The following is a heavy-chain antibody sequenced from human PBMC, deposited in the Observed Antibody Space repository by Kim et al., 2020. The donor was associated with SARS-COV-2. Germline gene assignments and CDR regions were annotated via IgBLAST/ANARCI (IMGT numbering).Heavy chain of an antibody. D-gene: IGHD4-17*01. CDR2: IYYSGST. J-gene: IGHJ6*02. V-gene: IGHV4-59*13. CDR1: GGSISSYY. Sequence: SETLSLTCTVSGGSISSYYWSWIRQPPGKGLEWIGYIYYSGSTNYNPSLKSRVTISVDTSKNQFSLKLSSVTAADTAVYYCARATVTTETYYYYYYGMDVWRQGTTVTVSS. CDR3: ARATVTTETYYYYYYGMDV.